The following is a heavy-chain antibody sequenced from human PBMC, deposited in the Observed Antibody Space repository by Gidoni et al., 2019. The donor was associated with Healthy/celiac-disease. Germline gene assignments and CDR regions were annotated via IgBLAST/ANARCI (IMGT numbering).Heavy chain of an antibody. CDR3: ARAAGRCSSTSCYRGSYYYYYGMDV. J-gene: IGHJ6*02. CDR2: IYYSGST. V-gene: IGHV4-59*01. CDR1: GGSISSYY. D-gene: IGHD2-2*01. Sequence: QVQLQESGPGLVKPSETLSLTCTVSGGSISSYYWSWIRQPPGKGLEWIGYIYYSGSTNYNPSLKSRVTISVDTSKNQFSLKLSSVTAADTAVYYCARAAGRCSSTSCYRGSYYYYYGMDVWGQGTTVTVSS.